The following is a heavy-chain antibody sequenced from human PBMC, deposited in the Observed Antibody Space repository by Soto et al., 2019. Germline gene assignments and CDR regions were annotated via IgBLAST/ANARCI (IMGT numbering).Heavy chain of an antibody. CDR1: GFTFGDYA. CDR2: GTT. CDR3: ARGASPYSGSSEGYFDY. V-gene: IGHV3-23*01. J-gene: IGHJ4*02. Sequence: GGSLRLSCTASGFTFGDYAMSWFRQAPGMGLEWVSSGTTYYADSVKGRFTVSRDNSKNRLYLQMTSLRVEDTAVYYCARGASPYSGSSEGYFDYWGQGALVTVSS. D-gene: IGHD1-26*01.